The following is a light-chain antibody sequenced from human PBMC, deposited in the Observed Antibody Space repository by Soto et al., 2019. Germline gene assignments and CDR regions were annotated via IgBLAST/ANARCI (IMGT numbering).Light chain of an antibody. CDR1: QSISTY. Sequence: DIQMTQSPAALSASVGDRVTITCRASQSISTYLNWYQQKPGKAPKFLIYAASSLQSGVPSRFSGSASGTDFTLTISSLQPEDFATYYCQQSYSTPRTFGQGTKVDIK. CDR3: QQSYSTPRT. J-gene: IGKJ1*01. CDR2: AAS. V-gene: IGKV1-39*01.